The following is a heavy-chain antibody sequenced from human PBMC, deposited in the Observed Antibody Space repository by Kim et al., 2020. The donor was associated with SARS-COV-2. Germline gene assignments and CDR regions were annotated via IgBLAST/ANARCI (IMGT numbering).Heavy chain of an antibody. V-gene: IGHV1-3*01. CDR2: INAGNGNT. Sequence: ASVKVSCKASGYTFTSYAMHWVRQAPGQRLEWMGWINAGNGNTKYSQKFQGRVTITRDTSASTAYMELSSLRSEDTAVYYCARYLSYSSSWNYDYGMDVWGQGTTVTVSS. D-gene: IGHD6-13*01. J-gene: IGHJ6*02. CDR1: GYTFTSYA. CDR3: ARYLSYSSSWNYDYGMDV.